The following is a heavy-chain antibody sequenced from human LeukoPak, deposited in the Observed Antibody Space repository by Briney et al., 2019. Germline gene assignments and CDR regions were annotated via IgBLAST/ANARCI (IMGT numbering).Heavy chain of an antibody. V-gene: IGHV3-66*04. Sequence: GGSLRLSCAPSGFSVSNNYMSWVRQAPGKGLEWVSVIYIGGATYYRDSVKGRFTVSRDNSKNTLYLQMDSLRAEDTAVYYCAGRTGFDPWGQGTLVTVSS. CDR1: GFSVSNNY. CDR3: AGRTGFDP. D-gene: IGHD4-17*01. CDR2: IYIGGAT. J-gene: IGHJ5*02.